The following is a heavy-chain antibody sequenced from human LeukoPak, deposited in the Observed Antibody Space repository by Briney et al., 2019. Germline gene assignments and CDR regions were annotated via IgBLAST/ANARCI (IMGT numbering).Heavy chain of an antibody. CDR1: GFTFSTYA. CDR3: AKAKDYYFDSSGYYYIFDY. Sequence: PGGSLRLSCAASGFTFSTYAMNWVRQAPGKGLEWVSAITGSGSSTYYADSVKGRFTISRDNSKNTLYLQMNSLRAEDTAVYCCAKAKDYYFDSSGYYYIFDYWGQGTLVTVSS. D-gene: IGHD3-22*01. J-gene: IGHJ4*02. CDR2: ITGSGSST. V-gene: IGHV3-23*01.